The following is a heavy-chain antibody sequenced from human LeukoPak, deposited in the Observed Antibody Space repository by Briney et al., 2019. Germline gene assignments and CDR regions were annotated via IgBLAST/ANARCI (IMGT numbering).Heavy chain of an antibody. CDR3: ARNAPRTGDFNS. J-gene: IGHJ4*02. D-gene: IGHD7-27*01. Sequence: GASVKVSCKTSGYTFTSYDINWVRQATGQGLEWLGWMSPNNGDTGYAQKFQGRVTMTRDTSTNTAYMELSALTSEDTAVYYCARNAPRTGDFNSGGQGALVTVSS. V-gene: IGHV1-8*01. CDR2: MSPNNGDT. CDR1: GYTFTSYD.